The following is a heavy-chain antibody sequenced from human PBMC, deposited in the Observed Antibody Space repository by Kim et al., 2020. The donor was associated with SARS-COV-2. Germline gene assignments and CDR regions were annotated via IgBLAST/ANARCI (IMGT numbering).Heavy chain of an antibody. CDR1: GFTFSSYG. D-gene: IGHD2-2*01. CDR3: AKVRGVPAAIPYYGMDV. V-gene: IGHV3-30*18. J-gene: IGHJ6*02. Sequence: GGSLRLSCAASGFTFSSYGMHWVRQAPGKGLEWVAVISYDGSNKYYADSVKGRFTISRDNSKNTLYLQMNSLRAEDTAVYYCAKVRGVPAAIPYYGMDVWGQGTTVTVSS. CDR2: ISYDGSNK.